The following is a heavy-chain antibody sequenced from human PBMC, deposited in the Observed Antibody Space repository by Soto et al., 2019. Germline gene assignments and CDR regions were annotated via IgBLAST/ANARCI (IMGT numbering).Heavy chain of an antibody. J-gene: IGHJ4*02. D-gene: IGHD5-12*01. Sequence: EVQLVESGGGLVQPGGSLRLSCAASGFTFSSYWMHWVRQAPGKGLEWVSGINSDGSSTSYADSVKGRFTISRDNAKNTLYLQMNSLRAEDTAVYYCARGINVGGNGGYDLFVWGQGTLVTVSS. CDR1: GFTFSSYW. CDR3: ARGINVGGNGGYDLFV. V-gene: IGHV3-74*01. CDR2: INSDGSST.